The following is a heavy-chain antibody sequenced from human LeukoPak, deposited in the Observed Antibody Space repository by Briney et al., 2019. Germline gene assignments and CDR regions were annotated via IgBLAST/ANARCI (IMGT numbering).Heavy chain of an antibody. CDR1: GLTFSSYS. V-gene: IGHV3-48*01. CDR2: ISSSSSTI. Sequence: GGSLRLSCAASGLTFSSYSMNWVRQAPGKGLEWVSYISSSSSTIYYADSVKGRFTISRDNAKNSLYLQMNSLRAEDTAVYYCARDLYGSGYSYGYGFDYWGQGTLVTVSS. J-gene: IGHJ4*02. D-gene: IGHD5-18*01. CDR3: ARDLYGSGYSYGYGFDY.